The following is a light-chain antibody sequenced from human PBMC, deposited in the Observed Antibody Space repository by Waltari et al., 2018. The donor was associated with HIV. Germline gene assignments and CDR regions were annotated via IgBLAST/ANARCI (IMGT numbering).Light chain of an antibody. Sequence: QSVLTQPPSASGTPGQRVTISCSGSSSNIGSHYVYWYQQLPGTAPKLLIYRNNQRPSGVPDRFSGSKSGTSASLAISGLRSEDEADYYCAAWDDSLSGWVFGGGTKLTVL. CDR3: AAWDDSLSGWV. CDR2: RNN. CDR1: SSNIGSHY. V-gene: IGLV1-47*01. J-gene: IGLJ3*02.